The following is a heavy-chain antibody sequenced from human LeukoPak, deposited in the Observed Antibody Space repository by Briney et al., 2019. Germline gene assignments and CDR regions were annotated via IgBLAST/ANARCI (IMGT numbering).Heavy chain of an antibody. CDR3: ARYGSSWPFDF. CDR1: GYSFTSFW. J-gene: IGHJ4*02. Sequence: GESLKISCKAPGYSFTSFWIGWVRQMPGKGLEWLGIIYPGDSDTRYSPSFQGQVTISADKSINTAYLQWSSLKTSDTAMYYCARYGSSWPFDFWGQGTVVTVSS. CDR2: IYPGDSDT. D-gene: IGHD6-13*01. V-gene: IGHV5-51*01.